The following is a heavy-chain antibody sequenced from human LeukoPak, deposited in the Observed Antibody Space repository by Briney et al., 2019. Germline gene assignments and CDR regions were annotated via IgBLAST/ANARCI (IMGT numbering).Heavy chain of an antibody. Sequence: GGSLRLSCAASGFLFSTYTVNWVRQAPGQGLEWVAALAAASGTRYYANSVKGRFTISRDNSKNTVFLQMNSLRVEDTAVYYCAKDKVPDDKWDIDYWGQGTLVTVSS. CDR1: GFLFSTYT. CDR2: LAAASGTR. CDR3: AKDKVPDDKWDIDY. D-gene: IGHD1-26*01. J-gene: IGHJ4*02. V-gene: IGHV3-23*01.